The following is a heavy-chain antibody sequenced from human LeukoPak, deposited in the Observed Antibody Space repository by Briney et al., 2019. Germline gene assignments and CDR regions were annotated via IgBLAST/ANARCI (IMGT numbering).Heavy chain of an antibody. CDR3: AKEGLRYFDWSYDAFDI. CDR2: ISGDGGST. V-gene: IGHV3-43*02. CDR1: GFTFDDYA. J-gene: IGHJ3*02. D-gene: IGHD3-9*01. Sequence: GGSLRLSCAASGFTFDDYAMHWVRQAPGKGLEWVSLISGDGGSTYYTDSVKGRFTISRDNSKNSLYLQMNSLRTEDTALYYCAKEGLRYFDWSYDAFDIWGQGTMVTVSS.